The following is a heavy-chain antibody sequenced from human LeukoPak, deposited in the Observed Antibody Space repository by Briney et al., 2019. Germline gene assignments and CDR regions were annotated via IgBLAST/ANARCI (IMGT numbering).Heavy chain of an antibody. Sequence: PSETLSLTCTVSGGSISSYYWSWIRQPPGKGLEWIGYIYYSGSTNYNPSLKSRVTISVDTSKNQFSLKLSSVTAADTAVYYCARESSITIFGVVIDYFDYWGQGTLVTGSS. J-gene: IGHJ4*02. D-gene: IGHD3-3*01. CDR1: GGSISSYY. V-gene: IGHV4-59*01. CDR3: ARESSITIFGVVIDYFDY. CDR2: IYYSGST.